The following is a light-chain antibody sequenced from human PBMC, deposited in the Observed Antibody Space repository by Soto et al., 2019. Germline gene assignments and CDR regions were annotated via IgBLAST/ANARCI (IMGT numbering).Light chain of an antibody. CDR2: GAS. J-gene: IGKJ1*01. CDR3: QLLGT. Sequence: EIVLTQSPGTLSLSPGERATLSCRASQSVSSSYLAWYQQKPGQAPRLLIYGASSRATGIPDSSSASLSGTDFTLTISRLEAEDFAVYYSQLLGTFGQGTKVEIK. CDR1: QSVSSSY. V-gene: IGKV3-20*01.